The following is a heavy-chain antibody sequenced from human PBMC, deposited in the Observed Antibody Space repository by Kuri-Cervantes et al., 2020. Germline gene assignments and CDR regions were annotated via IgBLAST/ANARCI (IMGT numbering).Heavy chain of an antibody. J-gene: IGHJ4*02. CDR2: TYHSGNT. D-gene: IGHD6-13*01. V-gene: IGHV4-59*01. Sequence: SETLSLTCTISGGFIGNYYWGWIRQPPGKGLEWIGYTYHSGNTNYNASLKSRVTISADTSKNQFSLKLSSVTAADTAVYYCARALHPAAGTYVDYWGQGTLVTISS. CDR3: ARALHPAAGTYVDY. CDR1: GGFIGNYY.